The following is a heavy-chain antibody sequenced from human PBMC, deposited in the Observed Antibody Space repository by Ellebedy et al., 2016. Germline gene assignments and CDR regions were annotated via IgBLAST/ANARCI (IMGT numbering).Heavy chain of an antibody. CDR2: IYHSGST. J-gene: IGHJ3*02. CDR3: ARQYYDFWSGIIGAFDI. Sequence: SETLSLXXAVSGGSIGSGGYSWSWIRQPPGKGLEWIGYIYHSGSTYYNPSLKSRVTISVDTSKNQFSLKLSSVTAADTAVYYCARQYYDFWSGIIGAFDIWGQGTMVTVSS. V-gene: IGHV4-30-2*03. CDR1: GGSIGSGGYS. D-gene: IGHD3-3*01.